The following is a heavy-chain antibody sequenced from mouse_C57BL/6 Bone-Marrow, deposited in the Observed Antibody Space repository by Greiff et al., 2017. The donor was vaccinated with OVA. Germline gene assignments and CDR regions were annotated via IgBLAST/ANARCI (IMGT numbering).Heavy chain of an antibody. Sequence: EVKLVESGGGLVQPKGSLKLSCAASGFSFNTYAMNWVRQAPGKGLEWVARIRSKSNNYATYYADSVKDRFTISRDDSESMLYLQMNNLKTEDTAMYYCVRHRSPWYFDVWGTGTTVTVSS. CDR1: GFSFNTYA. J-gene: IGHJ1*03. CDR2: IRSKSNNYAT. V-gene: IGHV10-1*01. D-gene: IGHD1-1*01. CDR3: VRHRSPWYFDV.